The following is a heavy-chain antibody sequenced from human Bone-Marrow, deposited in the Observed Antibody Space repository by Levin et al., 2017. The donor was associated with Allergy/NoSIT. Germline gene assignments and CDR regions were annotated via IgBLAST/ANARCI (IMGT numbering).Heavy chain of an antibody. Sequence: EASVKVSCAASGFTFSNYWMSWVRQAPGKGLEWVANIKEDGSAKSYVDSVKGRFTISRDNAKNSLYLQMNSLRAEDTAVYHCARLLSRGVNWHFDYWGQGTLVTVSS. D-gene: IGHD1-1*01. CDR1: GFTFSNYW. J-gene: IGHJ4*02. CDR3: ARLLSRGVNWHFDY. V-gene: IGHV3-7*01. CDR2: IKEDGSAK.